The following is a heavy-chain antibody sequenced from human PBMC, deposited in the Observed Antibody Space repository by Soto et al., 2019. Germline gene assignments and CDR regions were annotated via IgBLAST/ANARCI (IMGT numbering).Heavy chain of an antibody. CDR3: ARGGYYLGFDY. V-gene: IGHV4-39*01. CDR1: GDSISSSSYY. Sequence: SETLSLTCTVSGDSISSSSYYWGWIRQPPGKGLEWIGSIYYSGSTFYNPSLKSRATITVDTSKNQFSLKLNSVTAADTAVYYCARGGYYLGFDYWGQGTLVTVSS. J-gene: IGHJ4*02. D-gene: IGHD3-3*01. CDR2: IYYSGST.